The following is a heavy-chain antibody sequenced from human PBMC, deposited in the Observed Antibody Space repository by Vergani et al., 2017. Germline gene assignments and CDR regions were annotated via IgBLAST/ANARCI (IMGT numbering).Heavy chain of an antibody. Sequence: QVQLQESGPGLVKPSQTLSLTCSVSGASINSRYYWSWVRQPAGKGLLWVGRVYFTGSTNYNPSLRSRVSLSIDTSRNQFSLKLHSVSADDTAMYFCARAEFSTNYYGQSYCFDFWGQGIPVTVSS. CDR1: GASINSRYY. D-gene: IGHD3-22*01. V-gene: IGHV4-4*07. CDR3: ARAEFSTNYYGQSYCFDF. J-gene: IGHJ4*02. CDR2: VYFTGST.